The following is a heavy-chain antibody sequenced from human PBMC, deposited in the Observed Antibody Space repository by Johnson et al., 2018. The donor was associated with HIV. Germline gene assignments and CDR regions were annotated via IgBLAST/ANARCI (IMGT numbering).Heavy chain of an antibody. CDR1: GFTFSTYA. J-gene: IGHJ3*02. D-gene: IGHD5-18*01. CDR2: ISYDGYNK. Sequence: QVQLVESGVGVVQPGRSLRLSCAASGFTFSTYAMHWVRQAPGKGLEWVAVISYDGYNKYYADSVKGRFTISRDNAKKSLFLQMNSLRAEDTAVYYCARDQTIQLWSDAFDIWGQGTMVTVSS. V-gene: IGHV3-30*07. CDR3: ARDQTIQLWSDAFDI.